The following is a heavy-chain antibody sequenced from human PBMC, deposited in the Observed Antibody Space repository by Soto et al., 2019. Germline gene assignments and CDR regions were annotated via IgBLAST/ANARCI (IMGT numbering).Heavy chain of an antibody. Sequence: QVQLVQSGAEVKKPGASVKVSCKASGYTVTSYGISWVRQAPGQGLEWMGWISAYNGNTNYAQKLQGRVTMTTDTSTSPAYMELRSLRSDDTAVYYCAREDIVVVPAARRGAFDIWGQGTMVTVSS. J-gene: IGHJ3*02. CDR3: AREDIVVVPAARRGAFDI. CDR2: ISAYNGNT. V-gene: IGHV1-18*04. CDR1: GYTVTSYG. D-gene: IGHD2-2*01.